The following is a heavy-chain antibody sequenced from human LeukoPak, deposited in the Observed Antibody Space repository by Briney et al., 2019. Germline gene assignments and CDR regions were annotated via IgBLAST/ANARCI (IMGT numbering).Heavy chain of an antibody. CDR1: GFTFSSYA. CDR2: ISCVGDST. Sequence: GGSLRLSCAASGFTFSSYAMSWVRQAPGTGLEWVSGISCVGDSTYFADSVKGRFTISRDKSKNTLYPQMNSLRAEDTAVYYCAKDAVRGSGRINWFDSWGQGTLVTVSS. CDR3: AKDAVRGSGRINWFDS. D-gene: IGHD3-10*01. J-gene: IGHJ5*01. V-gene: IGHV3-23*01.